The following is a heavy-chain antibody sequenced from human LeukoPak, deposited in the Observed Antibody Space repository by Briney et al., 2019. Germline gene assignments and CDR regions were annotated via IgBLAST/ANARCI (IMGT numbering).Heavy chain of an antibody. CDR3: ARGRGSGWPYYFDY. V-gene: IGHV3-33*01. CDR2: IWYDGSEK. Sequence: GGSLRLSCAASGFTFSNYAIHWVRQAPGKGLEWVALIWYDGSEKFYADSVKGRLTISRDNSKNTLYLQMNSLRAADTAVYYCARGRGSGWPYYFDYWGQGTLVTVSS. J-gene: IGHJ4*02. D-gene: IGHD6-19*01. CDR1: GFTFSNYA.